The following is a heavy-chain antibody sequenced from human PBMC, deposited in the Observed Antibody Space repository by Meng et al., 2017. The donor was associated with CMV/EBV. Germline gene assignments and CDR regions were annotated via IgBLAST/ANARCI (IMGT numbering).Heavy chain of an antibody. D-gene: IGHD4-17*01. CDR3: RLGHYSQD. V-gene: IGHV3-7*02. CDR1: GLTNSNYW. Sequence: LVVSGGCLGQPGWLLRLSCAAFGLTNSNYWMSWGRQAPGKGVGWVANIKNDGSERYYVDSVKGRFSISRDNADNSLYLQMNNLRAEDTAVYYCRLGHYSQDWGQGTLVTVSS. J-gene: IGHJ4*02. CDR2: IKNDGSER.